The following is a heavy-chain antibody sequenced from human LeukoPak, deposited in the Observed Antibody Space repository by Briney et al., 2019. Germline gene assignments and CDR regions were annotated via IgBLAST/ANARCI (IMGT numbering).Heavy chain of an antibody. Sequence: PSETLSLTCAVYGGSFSGYYWSWIRQPPGKGLEWIGEINHSGNTNYNPSLKSRVTISLDTSKNQFSLKLSSVTAADTAVYYCASCTDPSGFDYWGQGTLVTVSS. J-gene: IGHJ4*02. CDR1: GGSFSGYY. D-gene: IGHD2-8*01. V-gene: IGHV4-34*01. CDR2: INHSGNT. CDR3: ASCTDPSGFDY.